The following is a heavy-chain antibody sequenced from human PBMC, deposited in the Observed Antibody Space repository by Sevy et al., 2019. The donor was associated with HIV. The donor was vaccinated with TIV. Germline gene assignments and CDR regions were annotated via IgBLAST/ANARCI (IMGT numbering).Heavy chain of an antibody. D-gene: IGHD3-22*01. CDR3: ATSRSGYFDSSGYYIY. J-gene: IGHJ4*02. CDR1: GYSFTSHW. Sequence: GESLKISCQGSGYSFTSHWIGWVRHMPGKGLEWMGIIFPDDSYTRYSPSFQGQVTFSADKSINTAYLQWSSLKASDTAMYYCATSRSGYFDSSGYYIYWGQGTLVTVSS. V-gene: IGHV5-51*01. CDR2: IFPDDSYT.